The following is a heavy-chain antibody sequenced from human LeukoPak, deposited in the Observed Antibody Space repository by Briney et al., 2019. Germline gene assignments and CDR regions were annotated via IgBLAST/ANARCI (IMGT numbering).Heavy chain of an antibody. Sequence: PGGSLRLSCTDSGFTFSNYWMSWVRQAPGKGLEWVSAISGSGGSTYYADSVKGRFTISRDNPKNTLYLQMNSLRAEDTAVYYCAKDFWFDPWGQGTLVTVSS. J-gene: IGHJ5*02. CDR2: ISGSGGST. V-gene: IGHV3-23*01. CDR1: GFTFSNYW. CDR3: AKDFWFDP.